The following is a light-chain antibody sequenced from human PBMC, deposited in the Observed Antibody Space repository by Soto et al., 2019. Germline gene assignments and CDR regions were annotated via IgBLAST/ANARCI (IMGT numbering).Light chain of an antibody. CDR1: QSVSSSY. Sequence: EIVLTQSPGTLSLSPGERATLSCRASQSVSSSYLAWYQQKPGQAPRLLIYGASSRATGIPDRFIGSGSGTDFTFTISRLEPEDFAVYYCQQYGSSPPWTFGQGTKVEIK. CDR2: GAS. J-gene: IGKJ1*01. CDR3: QQYGSSPPWT. V-gene: IGKV3-20*01.